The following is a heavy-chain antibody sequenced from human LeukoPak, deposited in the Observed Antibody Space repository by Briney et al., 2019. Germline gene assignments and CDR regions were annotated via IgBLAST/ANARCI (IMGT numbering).Heavy chain of an antibody. CDR3: ARDIGYYYYYMDV. Sequence: TSETLSLTCTVSGGSISSYYWSWIRQPPGKGLEWIGYIYHSGSTNYNPSLKSRVTMSVDTSKNQFSLKLSSVTAADTAVYYCARDIGYYYYYMDVWGKGSTVTISS. CDR2: IYHSGST. V-gene: IGHV4-59*12. CDR1: GGSISSYY. D-gene: IGHD1-26*01. J-gene: IGHJ6*03.